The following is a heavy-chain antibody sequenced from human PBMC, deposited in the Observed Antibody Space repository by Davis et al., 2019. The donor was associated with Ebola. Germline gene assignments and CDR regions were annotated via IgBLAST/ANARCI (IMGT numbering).Heavy chain of an antibody. Sequence: GESLKISCAASGFTFSTYEMNWVRQAPGKGLEWVSYISPSGNSIYKADSVKGRFTISRDNAKNSLYLQMNSLRAEDTAVYYCAREVEGSGPAFDYWGQGTLVTVSS. CDR2: ISPSGNSI. V-gene: IGHV3-48*03. J-gene: IGHJ4*02. CDR1: GFTFSTYE. D-gene: IGHD5-24*01. CDR3: AREVEGSGPAFDY.